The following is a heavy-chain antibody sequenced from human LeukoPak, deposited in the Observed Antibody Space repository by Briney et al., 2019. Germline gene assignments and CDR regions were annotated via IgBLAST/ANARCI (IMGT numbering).Heavy chain of an antibody. J-gene: IGHJ4*02. V-gene: IGHV4-31*03. CDR2: IYYSGST. Sequence: SVTLSLTCTVSGGSISSGGYYWSWIRQHPGKGLEWIGYIYYSGSTYYNPSLKSRVTISVDTSKNQFSLKLSSVTAADTAVYYCAKDRSVVVPAGIDYWGQGTLVTVSS. CDR1: GGSISSGGYY. D-gene: IGHD2-2*01. CDR3: AKDRSVVVPAGIDY.